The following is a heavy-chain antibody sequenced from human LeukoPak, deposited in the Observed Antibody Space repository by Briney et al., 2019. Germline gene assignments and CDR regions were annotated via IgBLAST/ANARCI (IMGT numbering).Heavy chain of an antibody. D-gene: IGHD6-19*01. Sequence: SETLSLTCTVSGGSISSSSYYWRWIRQPPGKGLERNGSSYYSGSTYYNPSLKSRATISVDTSKNQFSLKLSSVTAADTAVYYCARRYPLEYSRGWYLDYWGQGTLVTVSS. CDR3: ARRYPLEYSRGWYLDY. V-gene: IGHV4-39*01. J-gene: IGHJ4*02. CDR2: SYYSGST. CDR1: GGSISSSSYY.